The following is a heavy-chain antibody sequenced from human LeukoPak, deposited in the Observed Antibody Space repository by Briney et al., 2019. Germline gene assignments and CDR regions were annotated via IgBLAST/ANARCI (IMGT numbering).Heavy chain of an antibody. CDR1: GYTFLSYG. Sequence: GASVKVSCKTSGYTFLSYGISWVRQAPGQGLEWMGWISGYKGNTNSAKKFQGRVTMTTDTSTSTAYMELTALTSDDTAVYYCAGQKDPRPIDYWGQGTLVTVSS. V-gene: IGHV1-18*01. CDR3: AGQKDPRPIDY. J-gene: IGHJ4*02. CDR2: ISGYKGNT.